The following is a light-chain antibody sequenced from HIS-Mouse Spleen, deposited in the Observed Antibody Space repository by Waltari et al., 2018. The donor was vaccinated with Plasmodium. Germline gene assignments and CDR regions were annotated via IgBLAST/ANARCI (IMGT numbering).Light chain of an antibody. CDR1: ALPKKY. Sequence: SYELTQPPSVSVSPRHTARTHCSRAALPKKYAYWYQQKSGQAPVLVIYEDSKRPSGIPERFSGSSSGTMATLTISGAQVEDEADYYCYSTDSSGNHRVFGGGTKLTVL. J-gene: IGLJ3*02. V-gene: IGLV3-10*01. CDR3: YSTDSSGNHRV. CDR2: EDS.